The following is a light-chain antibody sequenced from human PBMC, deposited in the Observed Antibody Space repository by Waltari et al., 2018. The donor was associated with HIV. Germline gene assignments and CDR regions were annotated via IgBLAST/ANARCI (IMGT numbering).Light chain of an antibody. CDR1: QSLVHRDGDTH. CDR2: KIS. V-gene: IGKV2-24*01. CDR3: MQGSEFPWT. Sequence: DIVMTQSPLPLPVTVGQPASISCRSGQSLVHRDGDTHLSWLQQRPGQPPRLLLYKISNRFSGVPDRFRGSGAGTDFTLHISRVEPEDVGVYYCMQGSEFPWTFGQGTTLEI. J-gene: IGKJ1*01.